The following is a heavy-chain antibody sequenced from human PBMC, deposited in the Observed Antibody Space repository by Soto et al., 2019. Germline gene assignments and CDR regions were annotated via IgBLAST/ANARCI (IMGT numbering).Heavy chain of an antibody. CDR2: ISAYSGNT. D-gene: IGHD3-3*01. Sequence: ASVKVSCKASGYTFTSYGISWVRQAPGQGLEWMGWISAYSGNTNYAQKLQGRVTMTTDTSTSTAYMELRSLRSDDTAVYYCARDSWSALNYYYYYMDVWGKGPTVTVSS. CDR1: GYTFTSYG. CDR3: ARDSWSALNYYYYYMDV. V-gene: IGHV1-18*01. J-gene: IGHJ6*03.